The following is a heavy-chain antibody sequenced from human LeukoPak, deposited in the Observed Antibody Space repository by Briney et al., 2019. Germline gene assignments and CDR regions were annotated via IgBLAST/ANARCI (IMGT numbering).Heavy chain of an antibody. D-gene: IGHD6-13*01. CDR2: ISSGSTK. CDR1: GFTFSSYN. V-gene: IGHV3-48*02. CDR3: ARARIAVAGTTDSIGC. J-gene: IGHJ4*02. Sequence: PGGSLRLSCAASGFTFSSYNMNWVRQAPGKGLEWVSYISSGSTKYYADSVKGRFTISRDNAKNSLYLQMNSLSDEDTAAYYCARARIAVAGTTDSIGCWGQGTLVTVSS.